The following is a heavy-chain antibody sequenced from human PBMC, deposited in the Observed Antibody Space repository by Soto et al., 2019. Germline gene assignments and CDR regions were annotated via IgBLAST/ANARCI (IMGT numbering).Heavy chain of an antibody. Sequence: PGESLKISCKGSGHSFTSYWIGWVRQMPGKGLEWMGIIYPGDSDTRYSPSFQGQVTISADKSISTAYLQWSSLKASDTAMYYCARIQRPHTVTVDYWGQGTLVTVSS. CDR2: IYPGDSDT. V-gene: IGHV5-51*01. D-gene: IGHD4-17*01. CDR1: GHSFTSYW. J-gene: IGHJ4*02. CDR3: ARIQRPHTVTVDY.